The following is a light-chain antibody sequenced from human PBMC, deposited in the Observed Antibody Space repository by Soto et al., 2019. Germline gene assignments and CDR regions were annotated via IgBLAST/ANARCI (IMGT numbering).Light chain of an antibody. Sequence: QSVLTQPPSASGSPGQSVTISCAGTSSDVGGYNYVSWYQQHPGKAPELMIYDVTKRPSGVPDRFSGSKSGNTASLTVSGLQAEDEADYYCSSYAGSSGILFGGGTKVTVL. CDR2: DVT. CDR1: SSDVGGYNY. V-gene: IGLV2-8*01. J-gene: IGLJ2*01. CDR3: SSYAGSSGIL.